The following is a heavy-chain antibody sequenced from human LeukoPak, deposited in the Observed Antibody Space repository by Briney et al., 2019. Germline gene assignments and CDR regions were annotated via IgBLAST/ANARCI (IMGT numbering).Heavy chain of an antibody. J-gene: IGHJ4*02. CDR1: GFTFSGSA. Sequence: GGSLRLSCAASGFTFSGSAMHWVRQASGIGLEWVGRIRSKANSYATAYAASVKGRFTTSRDDSKNTAYLQMNSLKTEDTAVYYCTSPMDSWATEWGQGTLVTVSS. V-gene: IGHV3-73*01. CDR3: TSPMDSWATE. D-gene: IGHD5-12*01. CDR2: IRSKANSYAT.